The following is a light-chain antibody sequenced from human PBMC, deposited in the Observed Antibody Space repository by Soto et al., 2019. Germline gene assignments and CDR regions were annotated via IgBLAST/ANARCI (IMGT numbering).Light chain of an antibody. CDR3: CSFPGNFPVR. V-gene: IGLV2-11*01. J-gene: IGLJ2*01. CDR2: DVS. Sequence: QSALTQPRAVSGSPGQSVTISCTGTSSDIGPYNYISWYQQHPGKAPKLMLYDVSVRPSGVPERFSGSKSGSRASLTISGLQAEDEADYFCCSFPGNFPVRFGGGTKLTVL. CDR1: SSDIGPYNY.